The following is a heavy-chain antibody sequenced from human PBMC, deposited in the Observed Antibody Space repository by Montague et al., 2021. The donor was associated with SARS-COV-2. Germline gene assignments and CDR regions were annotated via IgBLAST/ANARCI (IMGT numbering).Heavy chain of an antibody. D-gene: IGHD3-3*01. J-gene: IGHJ6*03. Sequence: SETLSPTRTVSGGSISSYYWSWIRQPPGKGLEWIGYIYYSGSTNYNPSLKSRVTISVDTSKNQFSLKLSSVTAADTAVYYCARLQVPNYDFWSGYYTGMNYYMDVWGKGTTVTVSS. CDR3: ARLQVPNYDFWSGYYTGMNYYMDV. CDR1: GGSISSYY. CDR2: IYYSGST. V-gene: IGHV4-59*01.